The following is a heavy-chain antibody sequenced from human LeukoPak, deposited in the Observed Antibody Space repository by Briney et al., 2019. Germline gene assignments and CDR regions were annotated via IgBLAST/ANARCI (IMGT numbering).Heavy chain of an antibody. CDR2: ITWNSGNI. D-gene: IGHD6-19*01. CDR1: GFTFNNYV. J-gene: IGHJ4*02. CDR3: AKGLAVAQYYFDY. Sequence: GRSLRLSCAASGFTFNNYVMHWVRQAPGKGLEWVSSITWNSGNIGYADSVKGRFIISRDNAKNSLYLQMNSLRAEDTALYYCAKGLAVAQYYFDYWGQGTLVTVSS. V-gene: IGHV3-9*01.